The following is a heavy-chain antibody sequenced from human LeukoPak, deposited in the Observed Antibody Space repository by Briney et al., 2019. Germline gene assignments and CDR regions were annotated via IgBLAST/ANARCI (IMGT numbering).Heavy chain of an antibody. V-gene: IGHV3-23*01. Sequence: PGGSLRLSCPASGFIFGSCAMSWFRQSPGKGLEWVSAISPSGGSRYYADSVKGRFTISRDNSKNTLYLQMNSLRAEETAIYYCAKFSAFTSNWYKTPFDCWGQGTLVTVSS. D-gene: IGHD6-13*01. CDR2: ISPSGGSR. CDR3: AKFSAFTSNWYKTPFDC. J-gene: IGHJ4*02. CDR1: GFIFGSCA.